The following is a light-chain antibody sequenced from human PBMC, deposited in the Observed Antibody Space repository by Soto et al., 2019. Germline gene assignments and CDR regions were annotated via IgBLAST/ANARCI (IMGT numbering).Light chain of an antibody. Sequence: DIHLTQSPSFLSPSIGESGTITCRASQVISTSLAWYQVKPGKAPKLLIYAASTLESGVPSRFSATVSGTEFSLTITSLQPEDFATYYCQQLFDSPITFGQGTRLEI. CDR1: QVISTS. J-gene: IGKJ5*01. CDR2: AAS. CDR3: QQLFDSPIT. V-gene: IGKV1-9*01.